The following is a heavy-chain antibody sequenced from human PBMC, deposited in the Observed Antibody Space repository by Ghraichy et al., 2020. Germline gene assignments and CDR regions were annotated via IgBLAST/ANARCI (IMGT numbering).Heavy chain of an antibody. Sequence: SETLSLTCTVSGGSISSYYWSWIRQPPGKGLEWIGYIYYSGSTNYNPSLKSRVTISVDTSKNQFSLKLSSVTAADTAVYYCARGGGEVYCSSTSCPPFDPWGQGTLVTVSS. CDR1: GGSISSYY. V-gene: IGHV4-59*01. D-gene: IGHD2-2*01. CDR2: IYYSGST. CDR3: ARGGGEVYCSSTSCPPFDP. J-gene: IGHJ5*02.